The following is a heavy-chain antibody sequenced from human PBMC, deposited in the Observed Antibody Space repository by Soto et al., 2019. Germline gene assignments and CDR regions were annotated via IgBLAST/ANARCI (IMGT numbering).Heavy chain of an antibody. CDR2: MNPNSGNT. V-gene: IGHV1-8*01. CDR3: ARGLSHDYGDYYYYYGMDV. D-gene: IGHD4-17*01. Sequence: QVQLVQSGAEVKKPGASVKVSCKASGYTFTSYDINWVRQATGQGLEWMGWMNPNSGNTGCAQKFQGRVTMTRNTSISKAYMELSSLRSEDTAVYYCARGLSHDYGDYYYYYGMDVWGQGTTVTVSS. CDR1: GYTFTSYD. J-gene: IGHJ6*02.